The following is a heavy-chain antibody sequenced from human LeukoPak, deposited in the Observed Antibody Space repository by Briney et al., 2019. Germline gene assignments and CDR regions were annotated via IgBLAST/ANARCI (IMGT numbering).Heavy chain of an antibody. Sequence: PSETLCLTCAVYGGSFSGYYWSWIRQPPGKGLEWIGEINHSGSTNYNPSLKSRVTISVDTSKNQFSLKLSSVTAADTAVYYCARGITVVVPAAILGAAFDPWGQGTLVTVSS. D-gene: IGHD2-2*02. CDR3: ARGITVVVPAAILGAAFDP. J-gene: IGHJ5*02. V-gene: IGHV4-34*01. CDR1: GGSFSGYY. CDR2: INHSGST.